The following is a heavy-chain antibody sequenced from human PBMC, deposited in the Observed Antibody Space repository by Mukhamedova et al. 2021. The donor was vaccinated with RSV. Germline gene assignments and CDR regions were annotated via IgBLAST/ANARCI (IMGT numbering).Heavy chain of an antibody. Sequence: SSYEMNWVRQAPGKGLEWVSYISSTGGNIVYYADSVKGRFTISRDNAKNSLYLQMNSLRDEDTAVYYCVRLADGSGHYFNDNWGQG. J-gene: IGHJ4*02. CDR2: ISSTGGNIV. D-gene: IGHD3-10*01. CDR3: VRLADGSGHYFNDN. V-gene: IGHV3-48*03. CDR1: SSYE.